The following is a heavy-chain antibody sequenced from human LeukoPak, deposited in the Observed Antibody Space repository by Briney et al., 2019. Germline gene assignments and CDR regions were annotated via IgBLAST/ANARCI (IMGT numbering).Heavy chain of an antibody. Sequence: ASVKVSCKASGYTFTSYDINWVRQAPGKGLEWMGGFDPEDGETIYAQKFQGRVTMTEDTSTDTAYMELSSLRSEDTAVYYCATDQGYGVLDWGQGTLVTVSS. J-gene: IGHJ4*02. CDR3: ATDQGYGVLD. D-gene: IGHD4-17*01. CDR2: FDPEDGET. CDR1: GYTFTSYD. V-gene: IGHV1-24*01.